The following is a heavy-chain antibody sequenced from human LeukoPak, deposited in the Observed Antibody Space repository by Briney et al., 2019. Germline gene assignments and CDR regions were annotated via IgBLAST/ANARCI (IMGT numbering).Heavy chain of an antibody. Sequence: PGGSLRLSCAASGFTFSSYAMSWVRQAPGKGLEWVSAISGSGGSTYYADSVKGRFTISRDNSKNTLYLQMNSLRAEDTAVYYCAKDGCSSTSCRAYYYYYYMDVWGKGTTVTVSS. CDR2: ISGSGGST. J-gene: IGHJ6*03. CDR3: AKDGCSSTSCRAYYYYYYMDV. V-gene: IGHV3-23*01. CDR1: GFTFSSYA. D-gene: IGHD2-2*01.